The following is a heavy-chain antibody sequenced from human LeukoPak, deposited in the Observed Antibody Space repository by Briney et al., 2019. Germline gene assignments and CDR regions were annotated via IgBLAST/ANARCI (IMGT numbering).Heavy chain of an antibody. CDR2: ISGSGGST. CDR1: GFTFSSYA. CDR3: AKRRIWEQHQYYFDY. Sequence: GGSLRLSCAASGFTFSSYAMSWVRQAPGKGLEWVSAISGSGGSTYYADSVKGRFTISRDNSKNALYLQMNSLRAEDTAVYYCAKRRIWEQHQYYFDYWGQGTLVTVSS. D-gene: IGHD1-26*01. V-gene: IGHV3-23*01. J-gene: IGHJ4*02.